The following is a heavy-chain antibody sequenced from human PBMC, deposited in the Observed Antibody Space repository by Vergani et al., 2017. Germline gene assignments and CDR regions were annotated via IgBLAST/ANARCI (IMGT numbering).Heavy chain of an antibody. CDR3: ATDRSTMVRGAKFVGVYYYYMDV. CDR1: GFTFSSYG. J-gene: IGHJ6*03. V-gene: IGHV3-33*01. D-gene: IGHD3-10*01. CDR2: IWYDGSNK. Sequence: QVQLVESGGGVVQPGRSLRLSCAASGFTFSSYGMHWVRQAPGKGLEWVAVIWYDGSNKYYADSVKGRFTISRDNSKNTLYLQMNSLRAEDTAVYYCATDRSTMVRGAKFVGVYYYYMDVWGKGTTVTVSS.